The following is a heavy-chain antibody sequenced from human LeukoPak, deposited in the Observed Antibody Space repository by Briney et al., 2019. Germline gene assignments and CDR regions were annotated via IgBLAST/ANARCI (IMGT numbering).Heavy chain of an antibody. CDR3: AKKGTTVLTSTDY. V-gene: IGHV3-23*01. J-gene: IGHJ4*02. D-gene: IGHD4-23*01. Sequence: PGGSLRLSCAASEFTFSTYAMTWVRQAPGKGLEWVSSISSGGFTTYYADSVKGRFTISRDNSRNTLYLQMNSLRVEDTAVYYCAKKGTTVLTSTDYWGQGTLVTVSS. CDR2: ISSGGFTT. CDR1: EFTFSTYA.